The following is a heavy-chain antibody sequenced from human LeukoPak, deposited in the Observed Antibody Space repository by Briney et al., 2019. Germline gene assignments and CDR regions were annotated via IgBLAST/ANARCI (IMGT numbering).Heavy chain of an antibody. CDR1: GFTFSNAW. V-gene: IGHV3-15*01. CDR2: IKSKTDGGTT. CDR3: TTDLSIDFVVVPAATDY. Sequence: PGGSLRLSCAASGFTFSNAWMSWVRQAPGKGLEWVGRIKSKTDGGTTDYAAPVKGRFTISRDDSKNTLYLQMNSLKTEDTAVYYCTTDLSIDFVVVPAATDYWGQGTLVTVSS. D-gene: IGHD2-2*01. J-gene: IGHJ4*02.